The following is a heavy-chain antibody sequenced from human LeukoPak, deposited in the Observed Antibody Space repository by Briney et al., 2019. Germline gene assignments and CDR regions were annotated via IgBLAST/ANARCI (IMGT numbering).Heavy chain of an antibody. CDR3: ARAGVGASYLAFDI. Sequence: GESLKISCKGSGYNFTTYWIGWVRQMPGKGLEWMGIIYPVDSKTRYSPSFQGQATLSVDKSINTAFLQWASLKASDTAMYFCARAGVGASYLAFDIWGQGTMVTVSS. V-gene: IGHV5-51*01. D-gene: IGHD1-26*01. CDR2: IYPVDSKT. J-gene: IGHJ3*02. CDR1: GYNFTTYW.